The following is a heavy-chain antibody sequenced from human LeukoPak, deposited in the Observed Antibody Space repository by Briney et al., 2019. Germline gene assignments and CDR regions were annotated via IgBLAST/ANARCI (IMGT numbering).Heavy chain of an antibody. CDR1: GFTFSSYG. D-gene: IGHD4-11*01. Sequence: GGSLRLSCTASGFTFSSYGMHWVRQAPGRGLEWVAVIWYDGSNKYYADSVKGRFTISRDNSKNTLYLQMNSLRAEDTAVYYCARDHYSDSRGVDYWGQGTLVTVSS. J-gene: IGHJ4*02. CDR2: IWYDGSNK. V-gene: IGHV3-33*01. CDR3: ARDHYSDSRGVDY.